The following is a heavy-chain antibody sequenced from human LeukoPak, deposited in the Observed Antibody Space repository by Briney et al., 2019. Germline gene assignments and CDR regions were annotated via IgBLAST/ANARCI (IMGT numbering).Heavy chain of an antibody. CDR3: ARDNGGYPYYFDY. D-gene: IGHD1-26*01. J-gene: IGHJ4*02. Sequence: GGFLRLSCAASGFSFSIYEMNWVRQAPGKGLEWISYISSSGTTIYYADSVKGRFTISRDNAKNSLYLQMNSLRAEDTAVYYCARDNGGYPYYFDYWGQGTLVTVSS. V-gene: IGHV3-48*03. CDR1: GFSFSIYE. CDR2: ISSSGTTI.